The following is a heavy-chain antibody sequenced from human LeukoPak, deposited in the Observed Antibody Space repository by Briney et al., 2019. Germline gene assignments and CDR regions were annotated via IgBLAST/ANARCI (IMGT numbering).Heavy chain of an antibody. V-gene: IGHV4-59*01. J-gene: IGHJ4*02. Sequence: PSETLSLTCSVSGGSISSYYWSWIRQPPGKGLEWIGYIYYSGSTNYNPSLKSRVTISVDTSENQLSLKLSSVTAADTALSYCARAHTSSWYMDYWGQGTLVTVSS. D-gene: IGHD6-13*01. CDR3: ARAHTSSWYMDY. CDR2: IYYSGST. CDR1: GGSISSYY.